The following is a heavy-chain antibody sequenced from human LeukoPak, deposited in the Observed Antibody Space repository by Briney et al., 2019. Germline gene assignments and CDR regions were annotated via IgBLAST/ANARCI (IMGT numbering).Heavy chain of an antibody. CDR1: GFTFSSYS. D-gene: IGHD3-16*02. Sequence: GGSLRLSCAASGFTFSSYSMNWVRQAPGKRLEWVSSISSSSSYIYYADSVKGRFTISRDNAKNSLYLQMNSLRAEDTAVYYCARDNVMITFGGVIAPYYFDYWGQGTLVTVSS. CDR3: ARDNVMITFGGVIAPYYFDY. J-gene: IGHJ4*02. V-gene: IGHV3-21*01. CDR2: ISSSSSYI.